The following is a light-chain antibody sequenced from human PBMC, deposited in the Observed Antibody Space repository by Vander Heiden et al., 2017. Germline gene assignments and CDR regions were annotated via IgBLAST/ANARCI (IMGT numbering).Light chain of an antibody. V-gene: IGKV2-28*01. Sequence: DIVMTQSPLSLPDTPGESASISRRSSQSLLDSNGKNYLDWYLVKPGQSPQLLIYLGSNRASGVPDRFSGSGSGTDFTLKISRVEADDVGLYYCMQAQQTPRTFGQGTKVEIK. CDR2: LGS. J-gene: IGKJ1*01. CDR1: QSLLDSNGKNY. CDR3: MQAQQTPRT.